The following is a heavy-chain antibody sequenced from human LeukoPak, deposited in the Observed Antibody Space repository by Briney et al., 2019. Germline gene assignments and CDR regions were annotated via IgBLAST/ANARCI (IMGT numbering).Heavy chain of an antibody. Sequence: GRSLRLYCASSGFTFSSYVMHWVHQAPGNRLHPVAVISYDGSNKYYADSVKGRFTISRDNSKNTLYLQMNSLRAEDTAVYYCANGRDDILTGYYAYWGQGTLVTVSS. V-gene: IGHV3-30*18. CDR3: ANGRDDILTGYYAY. CDR2: ISYDGSNK. J-gene: IGHJ4*02. D-gene: IGHD3-9*01. CDR1: GFTFSSYV.